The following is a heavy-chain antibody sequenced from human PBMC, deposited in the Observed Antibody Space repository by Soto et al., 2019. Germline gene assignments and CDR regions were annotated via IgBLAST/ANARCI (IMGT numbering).Heavy chain of an antibody. CDR3: ATVDNYVTPTPQDV. CDR1: GYIFVNYG. V-gene: IGHV1-18*03. D-gene: IGHD3-16*01. Sequence: QVQLVQSGDEVRKPGSSVKVSCKSSGYIFVNYGIAWVRQAPGQGLEWMGWISPYSGNTHYACKVQGRLIMTTDTSTITAYMDLGSLTSDDMAVYYCATVDNYVTPTPQDVWGQGTTVTVSS. CDR2: ISPYSGNT. J-gene: IGHJ6*02.